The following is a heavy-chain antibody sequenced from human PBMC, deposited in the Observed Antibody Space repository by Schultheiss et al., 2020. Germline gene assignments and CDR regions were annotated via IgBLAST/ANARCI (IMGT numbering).Heavy chain of an antibody. Sequence: GGSLRLSCAASGFTFSSYGMHWVRQAPGKGLEWVSAISGGGGTTYYADSVKGRFTISRDNSKNTLYLQMNSLRAEDTAVYYCATNSSGFYYWGQGTLVTVAS. D-gene: IGHD6-19*01. V-gene: IGHV3-NL1*01. CDR2: ISGGGGTT. CDR3: ATNSSGFYY. CDR1: GFTFSSYG. J-gene: IGHJ4*02.